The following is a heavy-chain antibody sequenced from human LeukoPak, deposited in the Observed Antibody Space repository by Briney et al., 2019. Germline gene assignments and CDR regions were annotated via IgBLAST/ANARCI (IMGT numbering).Heavy chain of an antibody. CDR2: IIPIFGTA. J-gene: IGHJ4*02. D-gene: IGHD5-18*01. CDR1: GGTFSSYA. Sequence: ASVKVSCKASGGTFSSYAISWVRQAPGQGLEWMGGIIPIFGTANYAQKFQGRVTITADESTSTAYMELSSLRAEDTAVYYCAKDGGPLSRQLWSKAPFDYWGQGTLVTVSS. V-gene: IGHV1-69*13. CDR3: AKDGGPLSRQLWSKAPFDY.